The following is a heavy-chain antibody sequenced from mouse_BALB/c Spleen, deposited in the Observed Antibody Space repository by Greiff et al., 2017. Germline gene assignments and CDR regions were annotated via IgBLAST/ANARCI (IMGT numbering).Heavy chain of an antibody. CDR3: AGSYVLYYDAMDY. J-gene: IGHJ4*01. D-gene: IGHD1-1*01. Sequence: EVQLMESGAELVKPGASVKLSCTASGFYIKDTYMHWVKQRPEQGLEWIGRIDPANGNTKYDPKFQGKATITADTSSNTAYLQLSSLTSEDTAVYYCAGSYVLYYDAMDYWGQGTSVTVSS. V-gene: IGHV14-3*02. CDR1: GFYIKDTY. CDR2: IDPANGNT.